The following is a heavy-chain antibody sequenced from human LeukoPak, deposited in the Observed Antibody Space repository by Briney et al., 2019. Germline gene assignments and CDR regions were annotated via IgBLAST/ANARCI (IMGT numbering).Heavy chain of an antibody. J-gene: IGHJ4*02. CDR3: AREGGSSRNFDY. Sequence: GESLRLSCAASGFTFSRYTMHWVRQAPGKGLEWVAIISYDGSNTYDGSNKYYADSVKGRFTISRDNSKNTLFLQMDSLRAEDTAVYYCAREGGSSRNFDYWGQGTLVTVSS. CDR2: ISYDGSNTYDGSNK. D-gene: IGHD6-13*01. CDR1: GFTFSRYT. V-gene: IGHV3-30-3*01.